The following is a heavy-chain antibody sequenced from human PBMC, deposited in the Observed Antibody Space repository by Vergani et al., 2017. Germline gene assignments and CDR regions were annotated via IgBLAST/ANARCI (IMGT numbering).Heavy chain of an antibody. CDR1: GFTFSSNW. CDR2: INSDGSST. V-gene: IGHV3-74*01. CDR3: AGEGVVTATQYYLDY. Sequence: EVQLVESGGGLVQPGGSLRLSCAASGFTFSSNWMHWVRQAPGKGLVWVSRINSDGSSTSYADSVKGRFTISRDNAKNTLYLQMNSLRAEDTAVYYCAGEGVVTATQYYLDYWGQGTLVTVSS. J-gene: IGHJ4*02. D-gene: IGHD2-21*02.